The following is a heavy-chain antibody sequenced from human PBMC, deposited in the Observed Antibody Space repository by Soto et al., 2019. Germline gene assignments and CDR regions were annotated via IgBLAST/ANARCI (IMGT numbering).Heavy chain of an antibody. V-gene: IGHV3-33*01. D-gene: IGHD2-21*01. CDR2: IWYDGNNK. J-gene: IGHJ4*02. Sequence: PGGSLRLSCAASGFTFSSYGMHWVRQAPGKGLEWVAVIWYDGNNKYYADSVKGRFTISRDNSNNTLYVQMTSLRAEDTAVYYCARGLHSLFDYWGQATLVTVSS. CDR1: GFTFSSYG. CDR3: ARGLHSLFDY.